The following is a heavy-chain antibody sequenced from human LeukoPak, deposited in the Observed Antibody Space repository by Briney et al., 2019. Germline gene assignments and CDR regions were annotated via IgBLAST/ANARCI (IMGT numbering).Heavy chain of an antibody. D-gene: IGHD4-17*01. CDR1: GGSISSYY. V-gene: IGHV4-59*01. J-gene: IGHJ4*02. CDR3: ARDDGDWGGSDY. CDR2: IYYSGST. Sequence: SETLSLTCTVSGGSISSYYWSWIRQPPGKGLEWIGYIYYSGSTNYNPSLRSRVTISVDTSKNQFSLKLSSVTAADTAVYYCARDDGDWGGSDYWGQGTLVTVSS.